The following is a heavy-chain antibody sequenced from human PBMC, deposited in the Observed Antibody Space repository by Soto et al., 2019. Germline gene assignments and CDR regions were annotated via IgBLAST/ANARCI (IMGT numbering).Heavy chain of an antibody. V-gene: IGHV3-23*01. CDR3: AKDRVGTIYPDYFEY. Sequence: GGSLRLSCAASGFTFSSYAMSWVRQAPGKGLEWVSAISASGGSTYYADSVKGRFTISRDNSKNTLYLQMNSLRAEDTAVYYCAKDRVGTIYPDYFEYWGQGTLVTVSS. CDR1: GFTFSSYA. J-gene: IGHJ4*02. D-gene: IGHD5-12*01. CDR2: ISASGGST.